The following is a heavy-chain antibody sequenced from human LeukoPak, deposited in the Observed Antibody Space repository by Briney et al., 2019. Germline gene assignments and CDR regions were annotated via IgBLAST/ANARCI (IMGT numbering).Heavy chain of an antibody. V-gene: IGHV5-51*01. CDR2: IYPGDSET. CDR1: GYSFTNYW. D-gene: IGHD6-6*01. J-gene: IGHJ4*02. Sequence: GESLKTSCKGSGYSFTNYWIGWVRQMPGKGLEWMGIIYPGDSETRYSPSFQGQVTISADKSINTAYLQWSGLKASDTAMYYCARQREYVTIDFWGQGTLVTVSS. CDR3: ARQREYVTIDF.